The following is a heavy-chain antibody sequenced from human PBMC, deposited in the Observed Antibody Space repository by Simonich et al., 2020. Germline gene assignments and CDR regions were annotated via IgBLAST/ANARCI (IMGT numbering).Heavy chain of an antibody. CDR1: GFTFSSYA. CDR2: ISYDGSNK. Sequence: QVQLVESGGGVVQPGRSLRLSCAATGFTFSSYAMPWVRQAPGKGVEWGAVISYDGSNKYTADSVKGRFTISRDNSKNTLYLQMNSLRAEDTAVYYCAREGLLLDAFDIWGQGTMVTVSS. J-gene: IGHJ3*02. D-gene: IGHD2-15*01. CDR3: AREGLLLDAFDI. V-gene: IGHV3-30*14.